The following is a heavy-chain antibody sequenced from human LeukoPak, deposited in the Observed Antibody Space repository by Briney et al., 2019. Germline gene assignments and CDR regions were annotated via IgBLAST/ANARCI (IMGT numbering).Heavy chain of an antibody. CDR1: GFTFGDYY. CDR2: ISSGGSTI. Sequence: PGGSLRLSCAASGFTFGDYYMTWIRQAPGKGLQWVSYISSGGSTIYYADSVKGRFTISRDNAKNSLYLQLNSLRAEDTAMYYCARAPYLSSIDYWGQGTLVTVSS. J-gene: IGHJ4*02. V-gene: IGHV3-11*01. D-gene: IGHD2-2*02. CDR3: ARAPYLSSIDY.